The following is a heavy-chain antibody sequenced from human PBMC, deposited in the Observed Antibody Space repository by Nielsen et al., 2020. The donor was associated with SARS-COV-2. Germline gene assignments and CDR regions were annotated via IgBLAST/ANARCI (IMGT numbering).Heavy chain of an antibody. CDR2: IYYSGST. J-gene: IGHJ6*03. Sequence: SETLSLTCTVSGGSISSYYWSWIRQPPGKGLEWIGYIYYSGSTNYNPSLKSRVTISVDTSKNQFSLKLSSVAAADTAVYYCARLAPYYYYMDVWGKGTTVTVSS. CDR3: ARLAPYYYYMDV. CDR1: GGSISSYY. D-gene: IGHD5-12*01. V-gene: IGHV4-59*01.